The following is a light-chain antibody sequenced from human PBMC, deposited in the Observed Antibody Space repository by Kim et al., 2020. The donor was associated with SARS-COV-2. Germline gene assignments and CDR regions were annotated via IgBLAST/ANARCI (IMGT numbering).Light chain of an antibody. V-gene: IGLV2-8*01. CDR1: SSDVGGYNY. J-gene: IGLJ3*02. CDR2: EGS. Sequence: QSALTQPPSASGSPGQSVTISCTGTSSDVGGYNYVSWYQQHPGKAPRVMLYEGSKRPSGVPDRFSGSKSGNTASLTVSGLQAEDEADYYCSSYAGSLSWVFGGGTQLTVL. CDR3: SSYAGSLSWV.